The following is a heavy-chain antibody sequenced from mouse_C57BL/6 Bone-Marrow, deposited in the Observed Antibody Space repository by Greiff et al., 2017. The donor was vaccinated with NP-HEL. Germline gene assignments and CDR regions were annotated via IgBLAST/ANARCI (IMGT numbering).Heavy chain of an antibody. CDR1: GYTFTSYW. D-gene: IGHD1-1*01. CDR2: IDPSDSYT. V-gene: IGHV1-50*01. J-gene: IGHJ1*03. Sequence: VQLQQPGAELVKPGASVKLSCKASGYTFTSYWMQWVKQRPGQGLEWIGEIDPSDSYTNYNQKFKGKATLTVDTSSSTAYMQLSSLTSEDSAVYYCASITTHWYFDVWGTGTTVTVSS. CDR3: ASITTHWYFDV.